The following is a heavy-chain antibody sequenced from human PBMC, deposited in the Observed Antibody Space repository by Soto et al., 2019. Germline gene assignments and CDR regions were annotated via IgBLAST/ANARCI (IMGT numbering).Heavy chain of an antibody. CDR3: ARGSVDTVDSSGFYDY. CDR2: INHSGGT. J-gene: IGHJ4*02. V-gene: IGHV4-34*01. CDR1: GGSFSAYY. D-gene: IGHD3-22*01. Sequence: PSETLSLTCAVYGGSFSAYYWSWIRQARGKGLEWIGEINHSGGTSYNPSLKSRVTISVDTSKSQFSLKLTSVTAAERAVYYCARGSVDTVDSSGFYDYWGQGTTVTVSS.